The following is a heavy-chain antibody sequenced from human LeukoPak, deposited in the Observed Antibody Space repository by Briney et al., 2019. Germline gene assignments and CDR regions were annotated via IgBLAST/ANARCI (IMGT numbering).Heavy chain of an antibody. Sequence: PGGSLRLSCAASGFTFSSYAMSWVRQAPGKGLEWVSAISGSGGSTYDADSVKGRFIISRDNAKNSLYLQMDSLRAEDTDVYYCARGGGYSYGTFFDYWGQGSLVTVSS. CDR2: ISGSGGST. D-gene: IGHD5-18*01. J-gene: IGHJ4*02. V-gene: IGHV3-23*01. CDR1: GFTFSSYA. CDR3: ARGGGYSYGTFFDY.